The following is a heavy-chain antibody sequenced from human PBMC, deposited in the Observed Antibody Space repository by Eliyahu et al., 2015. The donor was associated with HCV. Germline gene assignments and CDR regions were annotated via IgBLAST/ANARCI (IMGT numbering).Heavy chain of an antibody. J-gene: IGHJ6*02. CDR3: ARLNASLLTRAAPQNHYYYGMDV. D-gene: IGHD6-6*01. V-gene: IGHV5-51*03. CDR2: IYPVDSDX. CDR1: GYSFTSYW. Sequence: EVQLVQSGAEVKKPGESLKISCKXSGYSFTSYWIGWVRQMPGKGLEWMGIIYPVDSDXRYSPSFQGQVTISADKSISTAYLQWSSLKASDTAMYYCARLNASLLTRAAPQNHYYYGMDVWSQGTTVTVSS.